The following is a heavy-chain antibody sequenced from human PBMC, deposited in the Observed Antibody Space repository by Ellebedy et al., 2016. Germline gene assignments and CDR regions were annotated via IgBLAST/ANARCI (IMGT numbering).Heavy chain of an antibody. V-gene: IGHV4-59*01. Sequence: SETLSLTCTVSGGSISSYYWSWIRQPPGKGLEWIGYIYYSGSTNYNPSLKSRVTISVDTSKNQFSLKLSSVTAADTAVYYCAREGKSIVVPAAMHAYYYYMDVWGKGTTVTVSS. D-gene: IGHD2-2*01. CDR1: GGSISSYY. CDR2: IYYSGST. CDR3: AREGKSIVVPAAMHAYYYYMDV. J-gene: IGHJ6*03.